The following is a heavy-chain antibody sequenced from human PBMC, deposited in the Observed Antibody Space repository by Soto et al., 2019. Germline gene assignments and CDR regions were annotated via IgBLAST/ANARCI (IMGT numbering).Heavy chain of an antibody. CDR1: GGTFSSYA. D-gene: IGHD6-13*01. J-gene: IGHJ6*02. CDR3: ASALTWGQQLVDYYYYYGMDV. Sequence: ASVRVSCKASGGTFSSYAISWVRQAPGQGLEWMGGIIPIFGTANYAQKFQGRVTITADESTSTAYMELSSLRSEDTAVYYCASALTWGQQLVDYYYYYGMDVWGQGTTVTVSS. CDR2: IIPIFGTA. V-gene: IGHV1-69*13.